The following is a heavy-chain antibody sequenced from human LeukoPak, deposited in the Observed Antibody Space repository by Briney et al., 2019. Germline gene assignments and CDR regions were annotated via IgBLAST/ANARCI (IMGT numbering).Heavy chain of an antibody. D-gene: IGHD4-17*01. CDR3: AREGPNKYGDYPDY. CDR2: IKQDGSEK. V-gene: IGHV3-7*01. Sequence: PGGSLRLSCAASGFTFSSYWMSWVRQAPGKGLEWVANIKQDGSEKYYVDSVKGRFTISRDNAKNSLYLQMNSLRAEDTAVYYCAREGPNKYGDYPDYWGQGTLVTVSS. J-gene: IGHJ4*02. CDR1: GFTFSSYW.